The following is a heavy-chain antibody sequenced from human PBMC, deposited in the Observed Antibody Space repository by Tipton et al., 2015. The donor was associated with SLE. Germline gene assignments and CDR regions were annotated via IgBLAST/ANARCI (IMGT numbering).Heavy chain of an antibody. CDR1: GGSISSSSYY. J-gene: IGHJ3*02. CDR3: ASIVGATTPYDAFDI. V-gene: IGHV4-39*01. D-gene: IGHD1-26*01. CDR2: IYYSGST. Sequence: TLSLTCTVSGGSISSSSYYWGWIRQPPGKGLERIGSIYYSGSTYYNPSLKSRVTISVDTSKNQFSLKLSSVTAADTAVYYCASIVGATTPYDAFDIWGQGTMVTVSS.